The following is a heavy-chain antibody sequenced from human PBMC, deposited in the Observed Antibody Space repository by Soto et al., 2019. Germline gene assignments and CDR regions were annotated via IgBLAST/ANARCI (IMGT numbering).Heavy chain of an antibody. J-gene: IGHJ4*02. CDR3: ARERARVFDS. CDR1: GFTFSDYS. V-gene: IGHV3-11*01. CDR2: ISISGGTI. Sequence: QVQLVESGGGLVKPGGSLRLSCAASGFTFSDYSMSWIRQAPGKGLGWLSYISISGGTIYYADSVKGRFSISRDNAKNSLYLQLSSLRAEDTAVYFCARERARVFDSWGQGTLVTVSS.